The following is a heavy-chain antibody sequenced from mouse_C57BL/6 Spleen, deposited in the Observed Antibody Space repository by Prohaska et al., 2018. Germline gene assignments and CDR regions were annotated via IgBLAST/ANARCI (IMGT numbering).Heavy chain of an antibody. CDR2: INSDCSVI. V-gene: IGHV11-2*01. D-gene: IGHD2-10*02. CDR1: GFTFRGFW. J-gene: IGHJ1*03. Sequence: EVQLLETGGGLVQPGGSRGLSCEGPGFTFRGFWMSWFRQTPGKTLYWIVDINSDCSVINYAPSIKDRFTIFRDIDKGTLYLQMSNVRSKDTATYFLMRYSIYWYFGVWGTGTTVTVSS. CDR3: MRYSIYWYFGV.